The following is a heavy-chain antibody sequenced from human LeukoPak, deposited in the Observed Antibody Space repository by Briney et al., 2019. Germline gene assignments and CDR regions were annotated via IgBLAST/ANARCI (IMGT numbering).Heavy chain of an antibody. D-gene: IGHD3-3*01. CDR2: IRSKAYGGTT. CDR3: TRDDFWSGYHDAFDI. Sequence: GGSLRLSCTASGFTFGDYAMSWVRQAPGKGLEWVGFIRSKAYGGTTEYAASVKGRFTISRDDSKSIAYLQMNSLKTEDTAVYYCTRDDFWSGYHDAFDIWGQGTMVTVSS. J-gene: IGHJ3*02. CDR1: GFTFGDYA. V-gene: IGHV3-49*04.